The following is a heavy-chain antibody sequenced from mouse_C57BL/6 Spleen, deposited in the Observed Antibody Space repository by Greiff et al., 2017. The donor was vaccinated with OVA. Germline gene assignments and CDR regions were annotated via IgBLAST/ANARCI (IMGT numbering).Heavy chain of an antibody. J-gene: IGHJ2*01. D-gene: IGHD2-5*01. CDR1: GYTFTSYW. CDR3: ARGLYSNYFDY. V-gene: IGHV1-50*01. Sequence: VQLVESGAELVKPGASVKLSCKASGYTFTSYWMQWVKQRPGQGLEWIGEIDPSDSYTNYNQKFKGKATLTVDTSSSTAYMQLSSLTSEDSAVYYCARGLYSNYFDYWGQGTTLTVSS. CDR2: IDPSDSYT.